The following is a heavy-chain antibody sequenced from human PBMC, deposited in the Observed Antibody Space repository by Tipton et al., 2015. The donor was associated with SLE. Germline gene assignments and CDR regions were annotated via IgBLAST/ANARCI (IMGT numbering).Heavy chain of an antibody. CDR1: GASISTYY. CDR2: MYYSGSS. CDR3: ARDEYRYDTTGYHLLGHFDF. D-gene: IGHD3-22*01. V-gene: IGHV4-59*01. Sequence: TLSLTCTVSGASISTYYWSWIRQPPGKGLEWIGYMYYSGSSTYNPSLESRVTISIDTSKNQISLKINSVTAADTAVYYCARDEYRYDTTGYHLLGHFDFWGQGTLVTVSS. J-gene: IGHJ4*02.